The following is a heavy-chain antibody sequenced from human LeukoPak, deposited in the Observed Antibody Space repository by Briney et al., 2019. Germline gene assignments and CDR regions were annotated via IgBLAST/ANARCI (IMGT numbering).Heavy chain of an antibody. CDR3: ARKPAAKGWFDP. J-gene: IGHJ5*02. V-gene: IGHV4-28*05. D-gene: IGHD2-2*01. CDR1: GYSISNGNW. Sequence: PSDTLSLTCTVSGYSISNGNWWGWIRQPPGEGLEWIGYIYYSGSIYYNPSLESRVTMSVDTSRNQFSLKLSSVTAVDTAVYYCARKPAAKGWFDPWGQGTLVTVSS. CDR2: IYYSGSI.